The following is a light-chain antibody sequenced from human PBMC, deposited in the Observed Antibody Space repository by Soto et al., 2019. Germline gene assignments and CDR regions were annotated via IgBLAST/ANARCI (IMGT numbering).Light chain of an antibody. CDR3: LLSYSGTNWV. CDR2: DTT. V-gene: IGLV7-46*01. J-gene: IGLJ3*02. Sequence: QTVVTQEPSLTVSPGGTVTLTCGSSTGAVTSGHYPYWFQQKPGQAPRTLIYDTTNKHSWTPARFSGSLLGGKAALTLAGAQSDDEADYYCLLSYSGTNWVFGGGTQLTVL. CDR1: TGAVTSGHY.